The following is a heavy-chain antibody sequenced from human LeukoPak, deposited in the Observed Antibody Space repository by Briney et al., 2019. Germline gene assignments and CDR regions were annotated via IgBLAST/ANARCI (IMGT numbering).Heavy chain of an antibody. Sequence: QSGGSLRLSCAASGFTFSSYAMSWVRQAPGKGLEWVSSISGSGGNTYYADSVKGRFTISRDNSKNTLYLQMDSLRAEDTAVYYCAKDRSAVSPDCWGQGTLVTVSS. D-gene: IGHD2-21*01. J-gene: IGHJ4*02. CDR3: AKDRSAVSPDC. CDR2: ISGSGGNT. CDR1: GFTFSSYA. V-gene: IGHV3-23*01.